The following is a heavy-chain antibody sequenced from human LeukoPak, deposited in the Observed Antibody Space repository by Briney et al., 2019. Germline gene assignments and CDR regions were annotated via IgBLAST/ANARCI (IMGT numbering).Heavy chain of an antibody. V-gene: IGHV3-48*01. CDR2: ISSSSSTI. D-gene: IGHD3-22*01. J-gene: IGHJ3*02. CDR1: GFTFSSYS. CDR3: AKDGYYDSSGRSAFDI. Sequence: GGSLRLSCAASGFTFSSYSMNWVRQAPGKGLEWGSYISSSSSTIYYADSVKGRFTISRDNAKNSLYLQMNSLRAEDTAVYYCAKDGYYDSSGRSAFDIWGQGTMVTVSS.